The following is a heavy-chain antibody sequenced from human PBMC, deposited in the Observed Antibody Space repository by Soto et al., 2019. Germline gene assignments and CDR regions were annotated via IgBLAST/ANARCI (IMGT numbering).Heavy chain of an antibody. V-gene: IGHV4-59*01. J-gene: IGHJ4*02. D-gene: IGHD7-27*01. CDR2: IYYTGST. CDR3: ARGRHWVDY. CDR1: GGSISNYY. Sequence: QVQLQESGPGLVKPSETLSLTCTVSGGSISNYYWSWIRQPPGKGLEWIGYIYYTGSTNYNPSLKSRVHISVDTSENQFSLRLSSVTAADTAIYYWARGRHWVDYWGQGTLVTVSS.